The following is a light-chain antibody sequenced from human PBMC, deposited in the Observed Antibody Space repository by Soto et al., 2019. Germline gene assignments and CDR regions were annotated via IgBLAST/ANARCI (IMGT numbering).Light chain of an antibody. CDR3: QQYDNLPPL. CDR1: QDISNY. V-gene: IGKV1-33*01. Sequence: DIQMTQSPSSLSASVGDRVTITCQASQDISNYLNWYQQKPGKAPKLLIYDASNLETGVPSRFNGSGSGTDFTLPISSLQAEDIATYYCQQYDNLPPLFGQGTKLEIK. CDR2: DAS. J-gene: IGKJ2*01.